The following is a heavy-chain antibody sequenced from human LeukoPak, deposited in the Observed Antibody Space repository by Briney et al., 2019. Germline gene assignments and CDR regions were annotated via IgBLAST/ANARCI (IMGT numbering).Heavy chain of an antibody. CDR1: GYTFTGYY. J-gene: IGHJ4*02. CDR2: INPNSGGT. Sequence: ASVTVSCKASGYTFTGYYMHWVRQAPGQGLEWMGWINPNSGGTNYAQKFQGRVTMTRDTSISTAYMELSRLRSDDTAVYYCARTIGRPYSSSQFWFDYWGQGTLVTVSS. D-gene: IGHD6-13*01. V-gene: IGHV1-2*02. CDR3: ARTIGRPYSSSQFWFDY.